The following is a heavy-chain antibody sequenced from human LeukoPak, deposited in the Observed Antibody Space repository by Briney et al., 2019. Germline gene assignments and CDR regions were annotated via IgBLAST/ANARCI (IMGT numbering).Heavy chain of an antibody. CDR2: VDPEDGET. Sequence: ASVKISCKASGYTFTDYYMHWVQQAPGKGLKWMGRVDPEDGETIYAEKFQGRVTITADTSTDTAYMELSSLRSEDTAVYYCAPSQTSSSFGNWFDPWGQGTLVTVSS. D-gene: IGHD6-13*01. J-gene: IGHJ5*02. CDR3: APSQTSSSFGNWFDP. CDR1: GYTFTDYY. V-gene: IGHV1-69-2*01.